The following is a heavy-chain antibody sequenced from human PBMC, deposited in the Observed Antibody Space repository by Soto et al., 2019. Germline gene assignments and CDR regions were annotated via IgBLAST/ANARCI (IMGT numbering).Heavy chain of an antibody. Sequence: SLRLSCTASGFTFGDYAMSWFRQAPGKGLEWVGFIRSKAYGGTTEYAASVKGRFTISRDDSKSIAYLQMNSLKTEDTAVYYCTRDLPYYYDSSGRVHFDYWGQGTLVTVSS. V-gene: IGHV3-49*03. CDR2: IRSKAYGGTT. CDR3: TRDLPYYYDSSGRVHFDY. D-gene: IGHD3-22*01. J-gene: IGHJ4*02. CDR1: GFTFGDYA.